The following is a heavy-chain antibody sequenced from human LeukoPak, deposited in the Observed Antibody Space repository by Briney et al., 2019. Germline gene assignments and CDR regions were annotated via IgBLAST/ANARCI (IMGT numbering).Heavy chain of an antibody. CDR3: TRLDSSSWYVPGFA. CDR2: IRSKAYGGTT. CDR1: GFTFGDYA. D-gene: IGHD6-13*01. Sequence: QAGGSLRLSCTASGFTFGDYAMSWVRQAPGKGLEWVGFIRSKAYGGTTEYAASVKGRFTISRDDSKSIAYLQMNSLKTEDTAVYYCTRLDSSSWYVPGFAWGKGTTVTISS. V-gene: IGHV3-49*04. J-gene: IGHJ6*04.